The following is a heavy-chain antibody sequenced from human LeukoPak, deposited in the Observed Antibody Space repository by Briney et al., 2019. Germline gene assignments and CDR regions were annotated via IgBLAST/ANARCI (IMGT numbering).Heavy chain of an antibody. CDR1: GYTFTGYY. D-gene: IGHD6-19*01. CDR2: INPNSGGT. J-gene: IGHJ4*02. Sequence: ASVKVSCKASGYTFTGYYMHWVRQAPGQGLEWMGWINPNSGGTNYAQKFQGRVTMTRDTSISTAYMELSRLRSDDTAVYYCSGGAAVAGPFDYWGQGTLVTVSS. V-gene: IGHV1-2*02. CDR3: SGGAAVAGPFDY.